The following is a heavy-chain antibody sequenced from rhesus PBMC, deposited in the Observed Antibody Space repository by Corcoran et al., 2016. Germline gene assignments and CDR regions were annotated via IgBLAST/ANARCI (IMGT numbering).Heavy chain of an antibody. Sequence: QVQLQESGPGLVKPSETLSLTCAVSGGSISSSYYYWSWIRQAPGKGLEWIGYISYSGSTNNNPALQRRVTISRDTAKNQFSLKLSSVTAADTAVYYCAREAGTTSDYWGQGVLVTVSS. CDR3: AREAGTTSDY. D-gene: IGHD1-14*01. CDR1: GGSISSSYYY. J-gene: IGHJ4*01. CDR2: ISYSGST. V-gene: IGHV4-122*02.